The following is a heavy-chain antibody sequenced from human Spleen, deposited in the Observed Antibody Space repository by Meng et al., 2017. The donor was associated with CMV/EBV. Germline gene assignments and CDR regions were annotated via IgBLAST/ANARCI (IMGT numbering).Heavy chain of an antibody. CDR1: GFTLSDYY. CDR2: ISSSSSTI. Sequence: GESLKISCAASGFTLSDYYMSWIRQAPGRGLEWVSYISSSSSTIYYADSGKGRFTISRDNSKNTLYLQMNSLRADDTAVYYCARDQGSGHFYNFDHWGQGALVTVSS. CDR3: ARDQGSGHFYNFDH. V-gene: IGHV3-11*04. D-gene: IGHD3-10*01. J-gene: IGHJ4*02.